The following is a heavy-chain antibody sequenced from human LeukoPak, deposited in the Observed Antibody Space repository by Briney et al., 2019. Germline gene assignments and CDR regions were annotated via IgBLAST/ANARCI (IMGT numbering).Heavy chain of an antibody. CDR2: ISVYNGNT. Sequence: ASVKVSCKASGYTFTSYGISWVRQAPGQGLEWMGWISVYNGNTNYAQKLQGRVTMTTDTSTSTAYMELRSLRSDDTAVYYCATFGGLIVPRYYFDYWGQGSLVTVSS. CDR3: ATFGGLIVPRYYFDY. CDR1: GYTFTSYG. D-gene: IGHD3-16*02. V-gene: IGHV1-18*01. J-gene: IGHJ4*02.